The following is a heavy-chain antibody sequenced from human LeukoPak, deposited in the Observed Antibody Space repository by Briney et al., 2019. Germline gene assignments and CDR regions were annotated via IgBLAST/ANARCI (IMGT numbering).Heavy chain of an antibody. CDR2: IYSGAST. V-gene: IGHV3-53*05. CDR3: ARSRRLLRFLDDAFDI. Sequence: GGSLTLSCAASGFTVSSNYMSWVRQAPGKGLEWVSIIYSGASTYYADSVKGRFTISRDKSKNTLYLQMNSLRSEDTAVYYCARSRRLLRFLDDAFDIWGQGTMVTVSS. CDR1: GFTVSSNY. J-gene: IGHJ3*02. D-gene: IGHD3-3*01.